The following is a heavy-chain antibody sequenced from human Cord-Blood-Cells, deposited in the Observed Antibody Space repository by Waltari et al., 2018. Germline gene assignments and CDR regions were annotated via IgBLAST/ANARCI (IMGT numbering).Heavy chain of an antibody. J-gene: IGHJ6*02. CDR1: AGTFSSYA. D-gene: IGHD2-15*01. V-gene: IGHV1-69*01. Sequence: QVQLVQSGAEVKKPGSSVKVSCKASAGTFSSYAISWVRPAPGQGLEWMGGSIPIFGTANYAQKFQGRVTITADESTSTAYMELSSLRSEDTAVYYCARGGAATRRDYYYYGMDVWGQGTTVTVSS. CDR3: ARGGAATRRDYYYYGMDV. CDR2: SIPIFGTA.